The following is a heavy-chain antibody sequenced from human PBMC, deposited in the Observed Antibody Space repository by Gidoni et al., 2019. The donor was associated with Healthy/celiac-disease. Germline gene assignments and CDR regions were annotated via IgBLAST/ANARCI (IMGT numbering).Heavy chain of an antibody. V-gene: IGHV3-66*01. Sequence: EVQLVESGGALVQPGGSLSLSGAAAGFTVSSNYMSWVRQDPGKGLEWVSIIYSGGSTHYADCVKGSFTISRDNAKNTLYLQMNSLRAENTAVYYCARGIKDEGSFGYWGQGTLVTVSS. CDR3: ARGIKDEGSFGY. CDR2: IYSGGST. J-gene: IGHJ4*02. D-gene: IGHD3-9*01. CDR1: GFTVSSNY.